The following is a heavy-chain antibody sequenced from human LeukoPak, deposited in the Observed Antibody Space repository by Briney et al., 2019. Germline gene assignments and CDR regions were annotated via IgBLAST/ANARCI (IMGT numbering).Heavy chain of an antibody. V-gene: IGHV4-59*08. CDR3: ARVEMATITVDY. CDR2: IYYSGST. Sequence: SETLSLTCTVSGGSISNYYWSWIRQPPGKGLEWIGYIYYSGSTNYNPSLKSRVTISVDTSKNQFSLKLSSVTAADTAVYYCARVEMATITVDYWGQGTLVTVSS. D-gene: IGHD5-24*01. CDR1: GGSISNYY. J-gene: IGHJ4*02.